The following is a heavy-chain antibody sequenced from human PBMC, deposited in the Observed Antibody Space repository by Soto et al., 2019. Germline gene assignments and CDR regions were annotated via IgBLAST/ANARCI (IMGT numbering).Heavy chain of an antibody. D-gene: IGHD1-26*01. CDR2: IVVGSGNT. J-gene: IGHJ4*02. CDR3: ATHREGATYYFDY. Sequence: GASVKVSCKASTFTFTSSAVQWVRQARGQCLEWIGWIVVGSGNTKYAQNFQERVTITRDMSSGTAYLELSSLRSEDTAVYYCATHREGATYYFDYWGQGTLVTVSS. CDR1: TFTFTSSA. V-gene: IGHV1-58*01.